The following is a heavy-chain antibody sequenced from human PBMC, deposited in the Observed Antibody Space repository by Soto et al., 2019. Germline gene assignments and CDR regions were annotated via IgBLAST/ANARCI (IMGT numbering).Heavy chain of an antibody. D-gene: IGHD2-2*01. J-gene: IGHJ5*02. V-gene: IGHV1-3*01. CDR1: GYTFTSYA. CDR2: INAGNGNT. Sequence: GASVKVSCKASGYTFTSYAMHWVRQAPGQRLEWMGWINAGNGNTKYSQKFQGRVTITRDTSASTAYMELSSLRSEDTAVYYCATVVVRLPAANPWFDPWGQGTLVTVSS. CDR3: ATVVVRLPAANPWFDP.